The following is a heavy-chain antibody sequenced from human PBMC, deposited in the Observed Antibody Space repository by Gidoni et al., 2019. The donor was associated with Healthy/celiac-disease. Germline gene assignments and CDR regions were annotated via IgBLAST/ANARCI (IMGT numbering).Heavy chain of an antibody. CDR2: ISWNSGSI. Sequence: EVQLVESGGGLVQPGRSLRLSCAASGFTFDDYAMHWVRQAPGKGLEWVSGISWNSGSIGYADSVKGRFTISRDNAKNSLYLQMNSLRAEDTALYYCAKDKDSLNNYYGMDVWGQGTTVTVSS. D-gene: IGHD2-8*01. CDR1: GFTFDDYA. CDR3: AKDKDSLNNYYGMDV. V-gene: IGHV3-9*01. J-gene: IGHJ6*02.